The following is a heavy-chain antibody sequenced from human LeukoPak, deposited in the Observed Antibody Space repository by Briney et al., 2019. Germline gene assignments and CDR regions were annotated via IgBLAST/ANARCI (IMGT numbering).Heavy chain of an antibody. V-gene: IGHV3-48*04. CDR2: INDNSDTI. CDR3: VRDLFGRDRRPFDC. D-gene: IGHD3-16*01. CDR1: GFTFSHYS. Sequence: GGSLRLSCAASGFTFSHYSMHWVRQAPGKGLECVSYINDNSDTIFYADSVKGRFTISRDNAKNSLYLQMNSLGAEDTAVYYCVRDLFGRDRRPFDCWGQGTLVTVSS. J-gene: IGHJ4*02.